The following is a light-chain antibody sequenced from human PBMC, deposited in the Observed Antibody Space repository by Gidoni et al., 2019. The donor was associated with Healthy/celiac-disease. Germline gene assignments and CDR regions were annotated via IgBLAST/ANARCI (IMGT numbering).Light chain of an antibody. CDR1: QSISSW. CDR3: QQYNSYPWT. Sequence: DILLTQSPSTLSASVGDRVTITCRASQSISSWLAWYQQKPGKAPKLLIYKASSLESGVPSRFSGSGSGTEFTLTISSLQPEDFATYYCQQYNSYPWTFGQGTKVEIK. V-gene: IGKV1-5*03. CDR2: KAS. J-gene: IGKJ1*01.